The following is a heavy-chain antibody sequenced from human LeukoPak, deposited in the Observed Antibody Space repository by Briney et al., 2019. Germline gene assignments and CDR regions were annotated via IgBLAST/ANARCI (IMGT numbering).Heavy chain of an antibody. D-gene: IGHD3-3*01. CDR2: MNPNSGNT. CDR3: ARGTQRITIFGVVIRDAFDI. CDR1: GYTFTSYD. Sequence: ASVKVSCKASGYTFTSYDINWVRQATGQGLEGMGWMNPNSGNTGYAQKFQGRVTITRNTTISTAYMELSSLRSEDTAVYYCARGTQRITIFGVVIRDAFDIWGQGTMVTVSS. V-gene: IGHV1-8*03. J-gene: IGHJ3*02.